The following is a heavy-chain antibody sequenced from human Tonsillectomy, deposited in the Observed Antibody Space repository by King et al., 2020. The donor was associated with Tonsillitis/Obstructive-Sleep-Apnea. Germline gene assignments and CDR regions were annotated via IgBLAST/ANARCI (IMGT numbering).Heavy chain of an antibody. CDR2: IYHSGST. Sequence: QLQESGPGLVKPSGTLSLTCAVSGGSISSSNWWRWVRQPPGKGLEWIGEIYHSGSTNYNPSLKSRVTISVDKSKNQFSLKLSSVTAADTAVYYCARDRRVLEWLPHEKPRMGWFDPWGQGTLVTVSS. CDR1: GGSISSSNW. D-gene: IGHD3-3*01. J-gene: IGHJ5*02. CDR3: ARDRRVLEWLPHEKPRMGWFDP. V-gene: IGHV4-4*02.